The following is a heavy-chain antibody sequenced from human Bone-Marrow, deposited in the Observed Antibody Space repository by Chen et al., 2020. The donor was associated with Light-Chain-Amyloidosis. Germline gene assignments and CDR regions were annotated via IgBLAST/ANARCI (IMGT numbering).Heavy chain of an antibody. CDR2: INHSGST. CDR1: GGSFSGYY. J-gene: IGHJ6*03. CDR3: ARGTHYDFWNGYYYYYMDV. V-gene: IGHV4-34*01. Sequence: QVQLQQWGAGLLKPSETLSLTCAVYGGSFSGYYWSWIRQPPGKGLEWIGEINHSGSTNYNPSLKSRVTISVDTSKNQFSLKLSSVTAADTAVYYCARGTHYDFWNGYYYYYMDVWGKGTTVTVSS. D-gene: IGHD3-3*01.